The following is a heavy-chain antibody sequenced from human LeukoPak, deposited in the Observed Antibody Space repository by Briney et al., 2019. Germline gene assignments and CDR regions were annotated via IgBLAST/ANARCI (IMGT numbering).Heavy chain of an antibody. Sequence: SETLSLTCXVSXXXXXNYYXSWIRQPPGXXXXXXXYIYYSGSTNYNPSLKSRVTISVDTSKNQFSLKLSSVTAADTAVYYCARHTYGDAGYNWFDPWGQGTLVTVSS. J-gene: IGHJ5*02. V-gene: IGHV4-59*08. CDR1: XXXXXNYY. CDR2: IYYSGST. CDR3: ARHTYGDAGYNWFDP. D-gene: IGHD4-17*01.